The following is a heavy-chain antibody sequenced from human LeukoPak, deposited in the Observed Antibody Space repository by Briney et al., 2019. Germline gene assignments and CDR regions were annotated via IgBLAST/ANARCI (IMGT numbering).Heavy chain of an antibody. Sequence: SETLSLTCTVSGGSISSSSYYWGWIRQPPGKGLEWIGSIYYSGSTYYNPSLKSRVTISVDTSKNQFSLKLSSVTAADTAVYYCARGREYYDSSGRRTYYFDYWGQGTLVTVSS. CDR1: GGSISSSSYY. J-gene: IGHJ4*02. D-gene: IGHD3-22*01. CDR2: IYYSGST. V-gene: IGHV4-39*07. CDR3: ARGREYYDSSGRRTYYFDY.